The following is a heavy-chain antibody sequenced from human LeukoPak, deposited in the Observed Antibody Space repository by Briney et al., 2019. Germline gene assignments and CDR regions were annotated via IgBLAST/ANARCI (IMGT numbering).Heavy chain of an antibody. D-gene: IGHD6-19*01. Sequence: GGSLRLSCAASGFTFSSYSMNWVRQAPGKGLEWVSSISSSSSYIYYADSVKGRFTISRDNAKNSLYPQMNSLRAEDTAVYYCASCSSSGWYFPFDYWGQGTLVTVSS. V-gene: IGHV3-21*01. CDR1: GFTFSSYS. J-gene: IGHJ4*02. CDR3: ASCSSSGWYFPFDY. CDR2: ISSSSSYI.